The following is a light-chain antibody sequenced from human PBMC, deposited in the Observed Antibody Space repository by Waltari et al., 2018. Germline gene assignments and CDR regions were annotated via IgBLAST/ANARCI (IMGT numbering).Light chain of an antibody. Sequence: QSVLTQPPSVSWAPGQRVTISCFGSDSNIGKNTVNWYQQLPGTAPRFLISNNNQRPSGVPDRFSGSKSGTSASLAISGLQSEDEADYYCASWHNSMNAYVFGTGTKVTVL. V-gene: IGLV1-44*01. CDR1: DSNIGKNT. J-gene: IGLJ1*01. CDR3: ASWHNSMNAYV. CDR2: NNN.